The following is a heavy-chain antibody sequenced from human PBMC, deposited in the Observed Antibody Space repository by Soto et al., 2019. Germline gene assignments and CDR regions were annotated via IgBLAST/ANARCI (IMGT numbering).Heavy chain of an antibody. CDR1: GYTFTSYG. CDR3: ARDRPLSSGYYYDSSVYYTDY. J-gene: IGHJ4*02. V-gene: IGHV1-18*01. Sequence: ASVKVSCKASGYTFTSYGISWVRQAPGQGLEWMGWISAYNGNTNYAQKLQGRVTMTTDTSTSTAYMELRSLRSDDTAVYYCARDRPLSSGYYYDSSVYYTDYGGQGTLVTVSS. CDR2: ISAYNGNT. D-gene: IGHD3-22*01.